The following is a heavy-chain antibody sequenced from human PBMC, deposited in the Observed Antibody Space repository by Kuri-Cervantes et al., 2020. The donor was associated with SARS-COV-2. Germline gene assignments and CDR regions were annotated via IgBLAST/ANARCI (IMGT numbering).Heavy chain of an antibody. CDR1: GFTFDIYA. CDR3: AKDPPYCGGDCYSFDY. CDR2: ITNSGLTT. J-gene: IGHJ4*02. Sequence: GESLKFSCEAFGFTFDIYAMTWVRQAPGKGLEWVSSITNSGLTTYYADSVKGGFTISRDTSKNTLYLQMNSLRAEDTTVYYCAKDPPYCGGDCYSFDYWGQGTLVTVSS. D-gene: IGHD2-21*01. V-gene: IGHV3-23*01.